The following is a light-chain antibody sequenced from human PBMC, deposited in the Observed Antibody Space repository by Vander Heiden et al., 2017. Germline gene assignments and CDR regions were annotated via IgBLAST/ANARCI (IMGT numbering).Light chain of an antibody. Sequence: QDVVTPPPFLPAPLRTSARLTCTLPSGINGGTKIVYWYHQRSGSPPRNLLSVFLDSDKARKSGVPSRFSGSKDASATTGVFLIADVQAEDESYYYCRNWPGNAVVFGGGTTLTVL. CDR2: VFLDSDK. V-gene: IGLV5-37*01. CDR3: RNWPGNAVV. J-gene: IGLJ2*01. CDR1: SGINGGTKI.